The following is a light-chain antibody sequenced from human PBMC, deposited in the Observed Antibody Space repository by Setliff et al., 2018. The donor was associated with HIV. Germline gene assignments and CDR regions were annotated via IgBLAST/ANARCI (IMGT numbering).Light chain of an antibody. V-gene: IGLV2-14*03. CDR1: SSDVGGYNY. J-gene: IGLJ1*01. CDR3: SSYTSSSTYV. CDR2: DDS. Sequence: QSVLTQPASVSGSPGQSITISCTGTSSDVGGYNYVSWYQQHPGKAPKLMIYDDSNRPSGVSNRFSGSKSGNTASLTISGLQAEDEPDFYCSSYTSSSTYVFGNGTKCTVL.